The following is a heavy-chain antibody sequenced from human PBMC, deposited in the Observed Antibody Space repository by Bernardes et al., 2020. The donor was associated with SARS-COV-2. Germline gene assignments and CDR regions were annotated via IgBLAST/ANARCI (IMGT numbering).Heavy chain of an antibody. CDR3: AKDQELLPEDFQH. CDR1: GFTFSSYA. D-gene: IGHD1-7*01. CDR2: ISGSGGST. V-gene: IGHV3-23*01. J-gene: IGHJ1*01. Sequence: GGSLRLSCAASGFTFSSYAMSWVRQAPGKGLEWVSGISGSGGSTFYADSVKGRFTISRDNSKNTLFLQMNSLRAEDTAVYYCAKDQELLPEDFQHWGQGTLVTVSS.